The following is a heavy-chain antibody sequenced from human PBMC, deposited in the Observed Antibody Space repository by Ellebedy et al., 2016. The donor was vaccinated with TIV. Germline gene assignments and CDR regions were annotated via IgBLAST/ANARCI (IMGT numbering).Heavy chain of an antibody. D-gene: IGHD1-26*01. CDR3: TSSSGTPHYFDN. Sequence: SETLSLTCAVSGGSISSSNWWSWVRQPPGKGLEWIGEIYHSGSTNNNPSLMGRVTLSVDKSKNQFSLKLTSVTAADTAVYYCTSSSGTPHYFDNWGQGTLVTVSS. V-gene: IGHV4-4*02. J-gene: IGHJ4*02. CDR1: GGSISSSNW. CDR2: IYHSGST.